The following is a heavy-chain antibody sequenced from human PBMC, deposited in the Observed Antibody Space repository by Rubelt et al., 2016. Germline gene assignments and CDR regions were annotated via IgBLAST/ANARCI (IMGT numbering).Heavy chain of an antibody. V-gene: IGHV3-7*04. Sequence: RLSCAASGFTFSSYCKSWVRQAPGKGLEWVANIKQDGSEKYYVDSVKGRFTISRDNAKNSLYLQMNSLRAEDTAIYYCARDRERWFGESTLRWFDPWGQGTLVTVSS. D-gene: IGHD3-10*01. CDR2: IKQDGSEK. CDR3: ARDRERWFGESTLRWFDP. J-gene: IGHJ5*02. CDR1: GFTFSSYC.